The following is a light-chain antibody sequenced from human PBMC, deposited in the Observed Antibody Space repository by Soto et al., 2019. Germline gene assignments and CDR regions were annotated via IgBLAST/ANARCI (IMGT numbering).Light chain of an antibody. CDR1: QSFSNS. CDR3: QIRTNWPSLT. V-gene: IGKV3-11*01. J-gene: IGKJ4*01. Sequence: DSLLTQSPATLSLAPGQRATLSCRASQSFSNSLAWYQQKPGRSPRLLIYDASKRAAGTPSRFSGSASGTAFTLTISSLEPEDFAIYYSQIRTNWPSLTFGGGTKVDIK. CDR2: DAS.